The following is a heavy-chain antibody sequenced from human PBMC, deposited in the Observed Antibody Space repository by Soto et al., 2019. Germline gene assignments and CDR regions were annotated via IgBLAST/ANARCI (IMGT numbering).Heavy chain of an antibody. CDR2: IAHDGTYK. CDR1: GFSFSNYA. D-gene: IGHD1-26*01. V-gene: IGHV3-30*03. Sequence: QVQLVESGGGVVQPGRSLRLSCAASGFSFSNYAIHWVRQHPGKGLEWLAVIAHDGTYKYYAHSVRGRFIISRDNSNNTLYLQMAGLRADDTAVYYCAPWGVGVPGFEFWGQGTLVTVSS. CDR3: APWGVGVPGFEF. J-gene: IGHJ4*02.